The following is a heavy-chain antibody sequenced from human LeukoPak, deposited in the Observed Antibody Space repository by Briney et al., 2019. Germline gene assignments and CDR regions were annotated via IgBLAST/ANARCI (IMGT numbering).Heavy chain of an antibody. Sequence: GGSLRLSCAASGFTFSSYAMSWVRQAPGKGLEWVSAISGSGGSTYYADSVKGRFTISRDNSKNTLYLQMNSLRAEDTAVYYCAGGYGDYGVSYFDYWGQGTLVTVSS. D-gene: IGHD4-17*01. CDR2: ISGSGGST. J-gene: IGHJ4*02. CDR3: AGGYGDYGVSYFDY. CDR1: GFTFSSYA. V-gene: IGHV3-23*01.